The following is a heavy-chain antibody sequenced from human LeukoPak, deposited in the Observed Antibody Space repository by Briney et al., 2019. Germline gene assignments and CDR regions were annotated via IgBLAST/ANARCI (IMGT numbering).Heavy chain of an antibody. J-gene: IGHJ5*01. CDR2: ISGRGGNT. CDR3: ATGYSDSLRSPLDS. D-gene: IGHD3-22*01. CDR1: GFTLNNYG. V-gene: IGHV3-23*01. Sequence: GGSLRLSCAGSGFTLNNYGMSWVRQAPGKGLEWVSSISGRGGNTYYADSVKGRFTISRDDSKNTLFLQMNSLRAEDTAVYYCATGYSDSLRSPLDSWGQGTLVTVSS.